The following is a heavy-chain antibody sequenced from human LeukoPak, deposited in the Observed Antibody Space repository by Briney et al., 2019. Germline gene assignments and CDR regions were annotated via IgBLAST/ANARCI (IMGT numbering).Heavy chain of an antibody. Sequence: PGGSLRLSCAASGFTFSSYSMNWVRQAPGKGLEWVSSISSSSSYIYYADSVKGRFTISRDNAKNSLYLQMNSLRAEDTAVYYCARDMWSPSPYCSSTSCYVPFDYWGQGTLVTVSS. V-gene: IGHV3-21*01. D-gene: IGHD2-2*01. CDR3: ARDMWSPSPYCSSTSCYVPFDY. CDR1: GFTFSSYS. J-gene: IGHJ4*02. CDR2: ISSSSSYI.